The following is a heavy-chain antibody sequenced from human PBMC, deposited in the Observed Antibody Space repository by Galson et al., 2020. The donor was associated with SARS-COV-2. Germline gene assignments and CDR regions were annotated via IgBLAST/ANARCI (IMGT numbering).Heavy chain of an antibody. CDR3: AKGLRGGISGSSDH. V-gene: IGHV3-23*01. J-gene: IGHJ4*02. CDR1: GFSFSIYD. D-gene: IGHD3-10*01. CDR2: ISNSGATT. Sequence: GESLKISCAASGFSFSIYDMNWVRQAPGKGLDWVSTISNSGATTYYADSVKGRFTISRDNSKNTLYLQMNSLRAEDTAVYYCAKGLRGGISGSSDHWGQGTLVTVSS.